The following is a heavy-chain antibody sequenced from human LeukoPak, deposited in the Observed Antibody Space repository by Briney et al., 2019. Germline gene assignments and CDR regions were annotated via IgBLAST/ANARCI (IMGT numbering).Heavy chain of an antibody. CDR3: ARFIVVVPAARWFDP. CDR1: GFTFSSYW. D-gene: IGHD2-2*01. V-gene: IGHV4-34*01. J-gene: IGHJ5*02. Sequence: GSLRLSCVASGFTFSSYWMHWVRQDPRKGLEWIGEINHSGSTNYNPSLKSRVTISVDTSKNQFSLKLSSVTAADTAVYYCARFIVVVPAARWFDPWGQGTLVTVSS. CDR2: INHSGST.